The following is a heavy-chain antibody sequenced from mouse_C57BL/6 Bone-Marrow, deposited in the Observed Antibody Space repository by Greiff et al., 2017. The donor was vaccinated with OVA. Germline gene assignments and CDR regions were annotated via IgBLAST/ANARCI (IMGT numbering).Heavy chain of an antibody. CDR2: ISSGGDYT. CDR3: TRVGNPPFAY. J-gene: IGHJ3*01. Sequence: EVQGVESGEGLVKPGGSLKLSCAASGFTFSSYAMSWVRQTPEKRLEWVAYISSGGDYTYYADTVKGRFTISRDNARNTLYLQMSSLKSEDTAMYYCTRVGNPPFAYWGQGTLVTVSA. D-gene: IGHD2-1*01. V-gene: IGHV5-9-1*02. CDR1: GFTFSSYA.